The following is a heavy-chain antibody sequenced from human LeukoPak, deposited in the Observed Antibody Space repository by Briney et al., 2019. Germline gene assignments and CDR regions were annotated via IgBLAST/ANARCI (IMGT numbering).Heavy chain of an antibody. Sequence: PGRSLRLSCAASGFTFSSYAMHWVRQAPGKGLEWVAVISYDGSNKYYADSVKGRFTISRDNSKNTLYLQMNSLRAEDTAVYYCARDSLISGELPFDHWGQGTLVTVSS. CDR2: ISYDGSNK. V-gene: IGHV3-30*01. D-gene: IGHD2-15*01. CDR3: ARDSLISGELPFDH. J-gene: IGHJ4*02. CDR1: GFTFSSYA.